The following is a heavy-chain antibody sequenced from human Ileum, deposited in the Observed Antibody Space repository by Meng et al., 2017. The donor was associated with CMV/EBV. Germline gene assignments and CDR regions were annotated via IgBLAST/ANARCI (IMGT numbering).Heavy chain of an antibody. CDR3: ARGHALRFLEWDY. Sequence: GESLKISCAASGFTFSSYWMHWVRQAPGKGLVWVSRINSDGSSTSYADSVRGRFTISRDNAKSSLYMEMHSLRADDTAVYYCARGHALRFLEWDYWGQGSLVTVSS. D-gene: IGHD3-3*01. CDR2: INSDGSST. J-gene: IGHJ4*02. CDR1: GFTFSSYW. V-gene: IGHV3-74*01.